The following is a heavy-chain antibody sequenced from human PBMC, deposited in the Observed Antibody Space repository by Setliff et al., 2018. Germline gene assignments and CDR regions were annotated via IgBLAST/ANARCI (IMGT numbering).Heavy chain of an antibody. V-gene: IGHV3-23*01. Sequence: GGSLRLSCAASGFTFSSYARSWVRQAPGKGLEWVSGLNDVGHNTYYADSVKGRFTISRDNSKNTLYLQMNSLRAEDAAVYYCAKHVLSSGWPNDAFDFWGQGTMVTVS. CDR2: LNDVGHNT. CDR3: AKHVLSSGWPNDAFDF. CDR1: GFTFSSYA. D-gene: IGHD6-25*01. J-gene: IGHJ3*01.